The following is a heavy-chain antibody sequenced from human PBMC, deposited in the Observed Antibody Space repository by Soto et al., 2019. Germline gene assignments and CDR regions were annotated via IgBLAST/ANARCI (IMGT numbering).Heavy chain of an antibody. V-gene: IGHV1-46*03. CDR2: INPTTTTT. D-gene: IGHD6-13*01. J-gene: IGHJ3*02. CDR3: ARDLYSTSWYVRAFDM. CDR1: ENTFSTYS. Sequence: ASVKVSCKASENTFSTYSLHWVRQAPGQGLEWMGVINPTTTTTTDAQKFQGRVTMTRDTSTSTVFLELSSLRSGDTAVYYCARDLYSTSWYVRAFDMGAQGTMVTVS.